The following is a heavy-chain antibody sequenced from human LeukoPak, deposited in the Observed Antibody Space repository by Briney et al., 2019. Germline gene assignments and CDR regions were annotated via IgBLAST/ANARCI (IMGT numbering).Heavy chain of an antibody. Sequence: PGRSLRLSCAASGFTFSNYGMHWVRQAPGKGLEWVAVLSSDGNNKYSADSVKGRFTISRDNSKNTLYLQMNSLRAEDTAVYYCAKQCGGSDWFDAFDIWGQGTMVTVSS. J-gene: IGHJ3*02. CDR2: LSSDGNNK. D-gene: IGHD6-19*01. CDR3: AKQCGGSDWFDAFDI. V-gene: IGHV3-30*18. CDR1: GFTFSNYG.